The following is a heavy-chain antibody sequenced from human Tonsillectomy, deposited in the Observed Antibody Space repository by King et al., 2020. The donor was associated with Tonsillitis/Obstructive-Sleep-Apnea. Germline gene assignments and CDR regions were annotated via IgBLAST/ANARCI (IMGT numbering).Heavy chain of an antibody. D-gene: IGHD3-3*01. V-gene: IGHV3-53*01. J-gene: IGHJ6*03. CDR2: IYSGGST. CDR1: ELTVSSNY. Sequence: VQLVESGGGLIQPGGSLRLSCAASELTVSSNYMSWVRQAPGKGLEWVSIIYSGGSTYYADSAKGRFTISRDNSKNTLYLQMNSLRAEDTAVYYCARAEGYYDFWSGYYKEVSGYYMDVWGKGTTVTVSS. CDR3: ARAEGYYDFWSGYYKEVSGYYMDV.